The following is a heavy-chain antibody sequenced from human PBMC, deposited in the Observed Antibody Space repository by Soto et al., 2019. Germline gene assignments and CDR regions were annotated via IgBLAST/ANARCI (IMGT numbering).Heavy chain of an antibody. CDR3: ASAPPNDNCDHDAFDI. CDR2: IIPIVDAT. J-gene: IGHJ3*02. CDR1: GGTFSRHA. Sequence: QVQLVQSGTEVKKPGSSVKVSCKASGGTFSRHAVSWVRQAPGQGLEWMGAIIPIVDATNDAEKFQDRVTITADESSSTVYMELRSLKSEDTGVYFCASAPPNDNCDHDAFDIWGQGTMVVVSS. V-gene: IGHV1-69*12. D-gene: IGHD4-17*01.